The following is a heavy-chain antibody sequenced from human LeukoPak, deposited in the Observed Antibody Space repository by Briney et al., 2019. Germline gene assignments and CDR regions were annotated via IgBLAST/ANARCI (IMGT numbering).Heavy chain of an antibody. CDR2: INPNSGGT. J-gene: IGHJ4*02. CDR3: ARYPIYAFVWGSYRYTFDY. CDR1: GYTFTDYY. Sequence: ASVKVSCKASGYTFTDYYMHWVRQAPGQGLEWMGWINPNSGGTNYAQKLQGRVTMTRDTSISTAYMELSSLRSDDTAVYYCARYPIYAFVWGSYRYTFDYWGQGTLVTVSS. D-gene: IGHD3-16*02. V-gene: IGHV1-2*02.